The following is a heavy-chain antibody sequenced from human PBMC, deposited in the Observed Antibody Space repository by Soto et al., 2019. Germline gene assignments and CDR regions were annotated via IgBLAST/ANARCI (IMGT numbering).Heavy chain of an antibody. Sequence: EVQLVESGGGLVQPGGSLRLSCAASGFSFSSYWIHWVRQAPGKGLVWVSRIKTDGSSTDYADSVKGRFTISRDNAKNTLYLQRNSLSAEDTAVYYCAKREGNTYGLFHWGQGTLVTVSS. J-gene: IGHJ4*02. CDR1: GFSFSSYW. CDR3: AKREGNTYGLFH. CDR2: IKTDGSST. D-gene: IGHD5-18*01. V-gene: IGHV3-74*01.